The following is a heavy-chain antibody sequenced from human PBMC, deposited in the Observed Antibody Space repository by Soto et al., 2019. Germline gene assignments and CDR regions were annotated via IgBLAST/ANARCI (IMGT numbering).Heavy chain of an antibody. J-gene: IGHJ5*02. V-gene: IGHV4-38-2*02. Sequence: SETQSLTYTVSGYYIIIGSYWAWIRQPPGKGPEWIASIYHGGTTFYNPSLKSRITISVDTSNNQFSLKLTSVTAADTAVYYCARDRSISWFFTWGRGVLVTVSS. D-gene: IGHD1-26*01. CDR3: ARDRSISWFFT. CDR2: IYHGGTT. CDR1: GYYIIIGSY.